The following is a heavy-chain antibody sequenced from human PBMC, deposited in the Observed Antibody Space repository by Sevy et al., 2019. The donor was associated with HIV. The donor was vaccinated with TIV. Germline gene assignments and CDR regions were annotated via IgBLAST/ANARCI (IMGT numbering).Heavy chain of an antibody. V-gene: IGHV3-30*02. CDR3: GKEGGGEGGDH. Sequence: GGSVRLSCAASGFSFSSYGMHWVRQAPGKGLEWMSYIQYDGSNKDYADSVKGRFTISRDNSKNTLYLQMNSLRVEDTAVFYCGKEGGGEGGDHWGQGTLVTVSS. D-gene: IGHD2-21*01. CDR1: GFSFSSYG. J-gene: IGHJ4*02. CDR2: IQYDGSNK.